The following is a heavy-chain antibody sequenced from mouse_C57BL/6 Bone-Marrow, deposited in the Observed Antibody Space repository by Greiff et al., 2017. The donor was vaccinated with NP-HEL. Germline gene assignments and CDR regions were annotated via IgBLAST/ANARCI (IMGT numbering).Heavy chain of an antibody. D-gene: IGHD1-1*01. CDR1: GYTFTSYG. V-gene: IGHV1-81*01. CDR2: IYPRSGNT. CDR3: AGYYYGWYFDV. Sequence: QVHVKQSGAELARPGASVKLSCKASGYTFTSYGISWVKQRTGQGLEWIGEIYPRSGNTYYNEKFKGKATLTADKSSSTAYMELRSLTSEDSAVYFCAGYYYGWYFDVWGTGTTVTVSS. J-gene: IGHJ1*03.